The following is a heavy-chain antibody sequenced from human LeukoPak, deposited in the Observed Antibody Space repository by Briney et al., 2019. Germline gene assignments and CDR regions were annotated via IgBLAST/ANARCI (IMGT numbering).Heavy chain of an antibody. CDR2: IYYSGST. J-gene: IGHJ5*02. D-gene: IGHD2-2*01. CDR1: GFTFSDYY. V-gene: IGHV4-31*02. Sequence: LRLSCAASGFTFSDYYMSWIRQHPGKGLEWIGYIYYSGSTYYNPSLKSRVTISVDTSKNQFSLKLSSVTAADTAVYYCASSLSYSVNNWFDPWGQGTLVTVSS. CDR3: ASSLSYSVNNWFDP.